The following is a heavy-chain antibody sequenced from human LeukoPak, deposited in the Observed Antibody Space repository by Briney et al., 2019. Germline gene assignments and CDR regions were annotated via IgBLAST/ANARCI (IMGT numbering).Heavy chain of an antibody. D-gene: IGHD3-16*01. CDR1: GGSISSYY. CDR3: ARVNWAQDYYYYYMDV. CDR2: IYTSGST. V-gene: IGHV4-4*07. J-gene: IGHJ6*03. Sequence: SETLSLTCTVSGGSISSYYWNWIRQPAGKGLEWIGRIYTSGSTNYNPSLKSRVTMSVDTSKNQFSLKLSSVTAADTAVYYCARVNWAQDYYYYYMDVWGKGTTVTISS.